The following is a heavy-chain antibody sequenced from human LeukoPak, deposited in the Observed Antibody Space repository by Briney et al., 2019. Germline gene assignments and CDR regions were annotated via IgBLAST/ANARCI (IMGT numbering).Heavy chain of an antibody. D-gene: IGHD3-22*01. J-gene: IGHJ6*02. CDR3: AREVQLAIVVVIGYYYGMDV. Sequence: ASVNVSCKASGYTFTSYGISWVRQAPGQGLEWMGWISAYNGNTNYAQKFQGRVTMTTDTSTSTAYMELRSLRSDDTAVYYCAREVQLAIVVVIGYYYGMDVWGQGTTVTVSS. V-gene: IGHV1-18*01. CDR1: GYTFTSYG. CDR2: ISAYNGNT.